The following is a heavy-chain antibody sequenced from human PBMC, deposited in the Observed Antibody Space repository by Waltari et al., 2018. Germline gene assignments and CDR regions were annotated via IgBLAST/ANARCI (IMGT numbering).Heavy chain of an antibody. D-gene: IGHD6-13*01. CDR3: ARAPMSGAATGTFDF. CDR1: GYSITSGYY. Sequence: QVQLQESGPGLVKPSETLSLTCTVSGYSITSGYYWGCIRQPPGKGLEWIGSIYHSGNTYYNPPLKGRLTRSVDTSKNQFSLRLSSVTAADTAVYYCARAPMSGAATGTFDFWGLGSLVTVSP. J-gene: IGHJ4*02. V-gene: IGHV4-38-2*02. CDR2: IYHSGNT.